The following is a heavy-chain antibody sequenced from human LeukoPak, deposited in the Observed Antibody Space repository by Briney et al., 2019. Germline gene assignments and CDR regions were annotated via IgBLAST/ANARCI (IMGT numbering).Heavy chain of an antibody. CDR2: IYYSGST. D-gene: IGHD2-2*02. Sequence: SETLSLTCTVSGGSISSSSYYWGWLRQPPGKGLEWIGRIYYSGSTYYNPSLKSRVTISVDTSKNQFSLKLSSVTAADTAVYYCARRTHIVVVPAAILSWFDPWGQGTLVTVSS. CDR1: GGSISSSSYY. V-gene: IGHV4-39*01. CDR3: ARRTHIVVVPAAILSWFDP. J-gene: IGHJ5*02.